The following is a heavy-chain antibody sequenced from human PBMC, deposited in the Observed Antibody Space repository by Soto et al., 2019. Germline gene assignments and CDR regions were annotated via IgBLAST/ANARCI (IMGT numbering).Heavy chain of an antibody. V-gene: IGHV4-4*02. CDR2: MYHSGGA. CDR3: ATGDVDSMLEY. J-gene: IGHJ4*02. CDR1: DGSISSYDW. D-gene: IGHD3-3*01. Sequence: QVQLQESGPGLVKPSETLSLTCVVSDGSISSYDWWTWVRQPPGKGLEWMGKMYHSGGADYSPSRKGRVTISADSSKNHSSLRLTGVTSADTAVYYCATGDVDSMLEYWGQGTQVAVSS.